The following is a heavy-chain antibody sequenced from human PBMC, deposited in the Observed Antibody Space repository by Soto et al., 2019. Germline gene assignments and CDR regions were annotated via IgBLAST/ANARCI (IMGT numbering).Heavy chain of an antibody. V-gene: IGHV3-21*01. Sequence: GGSLRLSCAASGFTFSSYSMNWVRQAPGKGLEWVSSISSSSSYIYYADSVKGRFTISRDNAKNSLYLQMNSLRAEDTAVYYCARGEEGSQPPSFDPWGQGTLVTVSS. D-gene: IGHD1-26*01. J-gene: IGHJ5*02. CDR1: GFTFSSYS. CDR2: ISSSSSYI. CDR3: ARGEEGSQPPSFDP.